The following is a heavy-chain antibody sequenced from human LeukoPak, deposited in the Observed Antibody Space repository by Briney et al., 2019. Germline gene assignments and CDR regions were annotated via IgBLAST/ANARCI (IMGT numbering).Heavy chain of an antibody. CDR1: GGSFSGYY. J-gene: IGHJ4*01. D-gene: IGHD3-10*01. CDR2: INHSGST. CDR3: ARPRVRGVIIRGFDY. V-gene: IGHV4-34*01. Sequence: PSETLSLTCAVYGGSFSGYYWGWIRQPPGKGLEWIGEINHSGSTNYNPSLKSRVTISVDTSKNQFSLKLSSVTAADTAVYYCARPRVRGVIIRGFDYWGQGTLVTVSS.